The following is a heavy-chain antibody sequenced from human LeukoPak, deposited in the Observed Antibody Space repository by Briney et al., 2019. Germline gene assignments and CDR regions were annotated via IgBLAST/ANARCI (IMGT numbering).Heavy chain of an antibody. Sequence: ASVKVSCKASGGTFISYDINWVRQATGQGLEWMGWMNPNSGNTGYAQKFQGRVTMTRNTSISTAYMELSSLRSEDTAVYYCAYSEGSGNPFDYWGQGTLVTVSS. D-gene: IGHD3-10*01. CDR2: MNPNSGNT. J-gene: IGHJ4*02. V-gene: IGHV1-8*02. CDR3: AYSEGSGNPFDY. CDR1: GGTFISYD.